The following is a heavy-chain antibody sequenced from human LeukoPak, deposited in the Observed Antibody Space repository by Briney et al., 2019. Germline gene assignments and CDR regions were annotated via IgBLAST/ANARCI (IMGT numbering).Heavy chain of an antibody. CDR3: AKGGPLGYCSGGSCYPDAFDI. CDR2: ISGSGGST. V-gene: IGHV3-23*01. D-gene: IGHD2-15*01. CDR1: GFTFSSYA. J-gene: IGHJ3*02. Sequence: GGSLRLSCAASGFTFSSYAMSWVRQAPGKGLEGVSAISGSGGSTYYADSVKGRFTISRDNSTNTLYLQMNSLRAEDTAVYYCAKGGPLGYCSGGSCYPDAFDIWGQGTMVTVSS.